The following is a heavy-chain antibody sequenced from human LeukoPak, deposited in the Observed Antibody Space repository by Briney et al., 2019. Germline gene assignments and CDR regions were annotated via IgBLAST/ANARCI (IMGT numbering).Heavy chain of an antibody. CDR3: ARVKYVNAFDI. V-gene: IGHV1-2*02. J-gene: IGHJ3*02. D-gene: IGHD3-16*01. CDR2: INPNSGGT. Sequence: ASVKVSCKASGYTFTGYYMHWVRQAPGQGLEWMGWINPNSGGTNYAQKFQGRVTMTRDTSISTAYMELSSLRSEDTAVYYCARVKYVNAFDIWGQGTMVTVSS. CDR1: GYTFTGYY.